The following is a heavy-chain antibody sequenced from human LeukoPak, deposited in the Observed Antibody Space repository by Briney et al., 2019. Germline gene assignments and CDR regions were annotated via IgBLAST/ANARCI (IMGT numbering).Heavy chain of an antibody. CDR3: ARDQVYAFWSGRFDYYYYYMDV. CDR1: GFTFSSYW. V-gene: IGHV3-7*01. J-gene: IGHJ6*03. D-gene: IGHD3-3*01. Sequence: GGSLRLSCAASGFTFSSYWMSWVRQAPGKGLEWVANIKQDESEKYYVDSVNGRFTISRDNAKNSLYLQMNSLRAEDTAVYYCARDQVYAFWSGRFDYYYYYMDVWGKGTTVTVS. CDR2: IKQDESEK.